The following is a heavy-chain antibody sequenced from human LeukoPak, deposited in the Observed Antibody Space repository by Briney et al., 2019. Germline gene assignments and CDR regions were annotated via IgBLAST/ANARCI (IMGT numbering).Heavy chain of an antibody. D-gene: IGHD5-12*01. CDR2: FYDSGNT. CDR3: ARHTRTGYSGYENAFDI. V-gene: IGHV4-39*01. Sequence: SETLSLTCIVSGCIISNSSYYWDWIRQAPGEGLEWIGNFYDSGNTRYNPSLKSRVTISGDTSKNQFSLKLTSVTDADTAVYYCARHTRTGYSGYENAFDIWGQGTMVTVSS. CDR1: GCIISNSSYY. J-gene: IGHJ3*02.